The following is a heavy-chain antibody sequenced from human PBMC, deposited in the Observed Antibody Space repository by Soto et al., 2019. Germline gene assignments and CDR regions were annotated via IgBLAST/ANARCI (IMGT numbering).Heavy chain of an antibody. CDR1: GYSFTSYW. D-gene: IGHD2-2*02. CDR2: IDPSDSYT. V-gene: IGHV5-10-1*01. CDR3: ARDHIVVVPAAIRAYYYYGMDV. Sequence: PGESLKISCKGSGYSFTSYWISWVRQMPGKGLEWMGRIDPSDSYTNYSPSFQGHVTISADKSISTAYLQWSSPKASDTAMYYCARDHIVVVPAAIRAYYYYGMDVWGQGTTVTVSS. J-gene: IGHJ6*02.